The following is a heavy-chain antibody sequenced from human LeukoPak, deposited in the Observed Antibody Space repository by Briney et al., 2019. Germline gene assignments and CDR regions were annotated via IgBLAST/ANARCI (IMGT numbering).Heavy chain of an antibody. CDR2: IYSGGST. D-gene: IGHD5-12*01. J-gene: IGHJ3*02. CDR3: ARGGGVATILGAFDI. Sequence: GGSLRLSCAASGFTVSSNYMSWVRQAPGKGLEGVSVIYSGGSTYYADSVKGRFTISRDNSKNPLYLQLNSLRAEDTAVYYCARGGGVATILGAFDIWGQGTMVTVSS. CDR1: GFTVSSNY. V-gene: IGHV3-66*01.